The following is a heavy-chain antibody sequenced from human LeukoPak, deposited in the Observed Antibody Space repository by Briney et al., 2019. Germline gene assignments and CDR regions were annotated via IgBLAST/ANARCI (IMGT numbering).Heavy chain of an antibody. CDR3: ARTSYYYDSSGYALFGY. J-gene: IGHJ4*02. Sequence: SETLSLTCAVSGYSISSGYYWGWIRQPPGKGLEWIGSIYHSGSTYYNPSLKSRVTISVDTSKNQFSLKPSSVTAADTAVYYCARTSYYYDSSGYALFGYWGQGTLVTVSS. V-gene: IGHV4-38-2*01. D-gene: IGHD3-22*01. CDR2: IYHSGST. CDR1: GYSISSGYY.